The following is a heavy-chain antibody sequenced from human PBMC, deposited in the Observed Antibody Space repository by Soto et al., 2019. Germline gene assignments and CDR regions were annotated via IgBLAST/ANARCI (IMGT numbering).Heavy chain of an antibody. J-gene: IGHJ6*02. D-gene: IGHD3-10*01. CDR2: INPNSGGT. CDR1: GYTFTGYY. CDR3: ASALRLRGLVSYYYGMDV. V-gene: IGHV1-2*02. Sequence: GASVKVSCKASGYTFTGYYMHWVRQAPGQGLEWMGWINPNSGGTNYAQKFQGRVTMTRDTSISTAYMELSRLRSDDTAVYYCASALRLRGLVSYYYGMDVWGQGTKVTVSS.